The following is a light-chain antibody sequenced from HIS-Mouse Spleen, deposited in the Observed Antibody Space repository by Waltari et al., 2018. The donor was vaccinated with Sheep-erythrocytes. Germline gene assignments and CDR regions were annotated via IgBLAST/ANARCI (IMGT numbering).Light chain of an antibody. V-gene: IGLV2-14*01. Sequence: QSALTQPASVSGSSGQSLTLPCTGTSSDVGGYNYVSWYQQHPGKAPKLMIYEVSNRPSGVSNRFSGSKSGNTASLTISGRQAEDEADYYCSSYTSSSTWVFGGGTKLTVL. CDR3: SSYTSSSTWV. J-gene: IGLJ3*02. CDR2: EVS. CDR1: SSDVGGYNY.